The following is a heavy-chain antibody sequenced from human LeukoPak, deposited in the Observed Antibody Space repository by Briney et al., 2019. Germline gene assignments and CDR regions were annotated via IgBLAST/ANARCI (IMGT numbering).Heavy chain of an antibody. D-gene: IGHD2-8*01. CDR3: ARAHCTNGVCYYYFDY. Sequence: GGSLRLSCAASGFTFSSYGMHWVRQAPGKGLXXXXXXSYDXSNKXXXXXXXGRXTISRDNSKNTLYLQMNSLRAEDTAVYYCARAHCTNGVCYYYFDYWGQGTLVTVSS. V-gene: IGHV3-30*03. CDR1: GFTFSSYG. J-gene: IGHJ4*02. CDR2: XSYDXSNK.